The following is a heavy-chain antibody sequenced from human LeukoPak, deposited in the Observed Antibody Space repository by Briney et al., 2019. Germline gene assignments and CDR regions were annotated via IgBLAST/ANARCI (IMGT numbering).Heavy chain of an antibody. CDR3: AKVYSGYGHFDY. J-gene: IGHJ4*02. D-gene: IGHD5-12*01. CDR2: ISYDGSNK. Sequence: GESLKISCKASGYSFTNYWNGWVRQAPGKGLEWVAVISYDGSNKYYADSVKGRFTISRDNSKNTLYLQMNSMRAEDTAVYYCAKVYSGYGHFDYWGQGTLVTVSS. V-gene: IGHV3-30*18. CDR1: GYSFTNYW.